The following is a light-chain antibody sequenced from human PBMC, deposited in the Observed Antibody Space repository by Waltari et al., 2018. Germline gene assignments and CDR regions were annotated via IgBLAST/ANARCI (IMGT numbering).Light chain of an antibody. CDR1: QSISNW. J-gene: IGKJ4*01. V-gene: IGKV1-5*03. CDR2: KAS. CDR3: QQYNSYSLLT. Sequence: DIQMTQSPSTLSASVGDRVNIPCRASQSISNWLAWYQQKPGKAPKLLIYKASTLESGVPSRFSGSGSGTEFTLTISSLQPDDFATYYCQQYNSYSLLTFGGGTKVEIK.